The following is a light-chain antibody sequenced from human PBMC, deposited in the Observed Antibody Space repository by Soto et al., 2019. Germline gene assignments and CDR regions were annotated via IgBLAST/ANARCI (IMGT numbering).Light chain of an antibody. CDR2: AAS. CDR3: QQYNSYS. Sequence: DIQLTQSPPTLSASVGDRVTITCRASQVISSYLAWYQQKPGKAPKLLIYAASTLQSGVPSRFSGSGSGTEFTLTISSLQPDDFATYYCQQYNSYSFGQGTKVDI. J-gene: IGKJ1*01. V-gene: IGKV1-9*01. CDR1: QVISSY.